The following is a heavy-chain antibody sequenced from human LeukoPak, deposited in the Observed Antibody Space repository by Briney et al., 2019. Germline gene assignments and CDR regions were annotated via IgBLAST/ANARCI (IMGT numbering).Heavy chain of an antibody. CDR3: ARHRGGATGLSGFDY. V-gene: IGHV4-59*08. J-gene: IGHJ4*02. CDR1: GDSISSYY. D-gene: IGHD1-26*01. Sequence: SETLSLTCTISGDSISSYYWSWIRQPPGKGLEWIGYIYYSGSTKYNPSLKSRVTISVDTSKNQFSLKLSSVTAADTAVYYCARHRGGATGLSGFDYWGQGTLVTVSS. CDR2: IYYSGST.